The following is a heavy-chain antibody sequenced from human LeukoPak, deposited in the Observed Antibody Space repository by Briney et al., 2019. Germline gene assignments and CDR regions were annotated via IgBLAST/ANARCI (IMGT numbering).Heavy chain of an antibody. CDR2: IYYSGST. Sequence: PSETLSLTCTVSGGSISSYYWGWIRQPPGKGLEWIGYIYYSGSTNYNPSLKSRVTISVDTSKNQFSLKLSSVTAADTAVYYCARATVTGDYYYYMDAWGKGTTVTVSS. D-gene: IGHD4-17*01. J-gene: IGHJ6*03. CDR3: ARATVTGDYYYYMDA. CDR1: GGSISSYY. V-gene: IGHV4-59*01.